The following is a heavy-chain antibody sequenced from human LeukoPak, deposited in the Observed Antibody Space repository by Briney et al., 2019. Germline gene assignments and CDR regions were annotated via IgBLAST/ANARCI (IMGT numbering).Heavy chain of an antibody. J-gene: IGHJ6*02. Sequence: SVKVSCKASGGTFISYAISWVRQAPGQGLEWMGGIIPIFGTANYAQKFQGRVTITADESTSTAYMELSSLRSEDTAVYYCARELVGRAFVVYYGMDVWGQGTTVTVSS. D-gene: IGHD2-21*01. CDR3: ARELVGRAFVVYYGMDV. CDR1: GGTFISYA. V-gene: IGHV1-69*13. CDR2: IIPIFGTA.